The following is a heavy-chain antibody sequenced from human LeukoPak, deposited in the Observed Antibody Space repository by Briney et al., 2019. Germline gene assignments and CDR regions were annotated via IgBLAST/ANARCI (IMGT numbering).Heavy chain of an antibody. J-gene: IGHJ6*02. CDR1: GFTFDDYA. Sequence: GGSLRLSCAASGFTFDDYAMHWVRQAPGKGLEWVSGISWNSGSIGYADSVKGRFTISGDNAKNSLSLQMNSLRAEDTAVYYCARVGYCSGGDCYYYYYGMDVWGQGTTVTVSS. CDR3: ARVGYCSGGDCYYYYYGMDV. CDR2: ISWNSGSI. V-gene: IGHV3-9*01. D-gene: IGHD2-15*01.